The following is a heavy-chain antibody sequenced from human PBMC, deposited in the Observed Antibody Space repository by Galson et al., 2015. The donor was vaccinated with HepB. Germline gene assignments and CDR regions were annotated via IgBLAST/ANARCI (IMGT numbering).Heavy chain of an antibody. CDR2: ISAYNGNT. J-gene: IGHJ4*02. CDR3: ARDLGPFYDFWSGYYTASDY. V-gene: IGHV1-18*01. D-gene: IGHD3-3*01. Sequence: SVKVSCKASGYTFTSYGISWVRQAPGQGLEWMGWISAYNGNTNYAQKLQGRVTMTTDTSTSTAYMELRSLRSDDTAVYYCARDLGPFYDFWSGYYTASDYWGQGTLVTVSS. CDR1: GYTFTSYG.